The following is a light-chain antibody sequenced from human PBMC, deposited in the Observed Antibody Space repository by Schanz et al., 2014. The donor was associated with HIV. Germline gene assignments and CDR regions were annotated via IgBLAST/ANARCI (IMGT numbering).Light chain of an antibody. V-gene: IGLV2-14*01. CDR3: STWDDSLSGRL. CDR1: SSDVGGYNY. J-gene: IGLJ2*01. CDR2: EVS. Sequence: QSALTQPASVSGTPGQSITISCTGSSSDVGGYNYVSWYQQHPGKAPKVLIFEVSKRLSGVPDRFSASKSGTSASLAISGLRSEDEASYYCSTWDDSLSGRLFGGGTKLTVL.